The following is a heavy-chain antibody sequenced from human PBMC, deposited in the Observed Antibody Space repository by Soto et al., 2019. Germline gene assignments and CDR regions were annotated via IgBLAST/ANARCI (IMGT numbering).Heavy chain of an antibody. J-gene: IGHJ4*02. Sequence: QVQLQESGPGLVKPSQTLSLTCTVSGGSISSGGYYWSWIRQHPGKGLEWIGYIYYIGSTYYNPSRKSRVTISVDTSKNQFSLKLSSVTAADTAVYYCARGAVYYDSSGYFSYWGQGTLVTVSS. D-gene: IGHD3-22*01. CDR1: GGSISSGGYY. CDR3: ARGAVYYDSSGYFSY. V-gene: IGHV4-31*03. CDR2: IYYIGST.